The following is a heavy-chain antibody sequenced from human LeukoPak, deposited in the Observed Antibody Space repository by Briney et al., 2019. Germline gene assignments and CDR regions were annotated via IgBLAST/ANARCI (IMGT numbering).Heavy chain of an antibody. CDR2: IYSDGST. Sequence: GGSLRLSCAASGLTVRNNYMSWVRQSPGKGLEWVSVIYSDGSTYYEDSVKGRFTISRDNSKNMLYLQMSSLRAEDTAVYYCAKSVLYGHHYYYYIDVWGKGTTVTISS. CDR3: AKSVLYGHHYYYYIDV. D-gene: IGHD2/OR15-2a*01. J-gene: IGHJ6*03. CDR1: GLTVRNNY. V-gene: IGHV3-53*01.